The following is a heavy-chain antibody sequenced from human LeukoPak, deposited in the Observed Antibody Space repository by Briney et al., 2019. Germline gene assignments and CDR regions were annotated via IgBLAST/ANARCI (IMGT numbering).Heavy chain of an antibody. D-gene: IGHD2-2*01. Sequence: GGSLRLSCVASGFTFSNYAMSWVRQAPGKGPEWVSSISGSGGATFDADSVKARFTISRDNSKNTLYLQMKSLRAEDTAVYFCAKDKQGFCSITSCSGDAFDIWGQGTTVTVSS. CDR2: ISGSGGAT. J-gene: IGHJ3*02. CDR1: GFTFSNYA. CDR3: AKDKQGFCSITSCSGDAFDI. V-gene: IGHV3-23*01.